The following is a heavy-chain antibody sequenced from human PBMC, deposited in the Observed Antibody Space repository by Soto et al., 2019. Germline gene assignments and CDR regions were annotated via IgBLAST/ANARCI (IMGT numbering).Heavy chain of an antibody. CDR2: ISSSSSYI. CDR1: GFTFSSYS. D-gene: IGHD3-10*01. CDR3: ASSLDASVGHLVKSASTDY. Sequence: EVQLVESGGGLVKPGGSLRLSCAASGFTFSSYSMNWVRQAPGKGLEWVSSISSSSSYIYYADSVKGRFTISRDNAKNSLYLQMNSLRAEDTAVYYCASSLDASVGHLVKSASTDYWGQGTLVTVSS. J-gene: IGHJ4*02. V-gene: IGHV3-21*01.